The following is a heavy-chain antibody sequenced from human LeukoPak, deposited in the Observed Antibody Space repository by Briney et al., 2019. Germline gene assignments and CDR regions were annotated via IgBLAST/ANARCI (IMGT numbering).Heavy chain of an antibody. CDR1: GYTFTGYY. Sequence: ASVKVTCKASGYTFTGYYMHWVRQAPGQGPGWMRWINPNSGGTNYAQKFQGRVTMTRDTSISTAYMELSRLRSDDTAVYYCARSSRYDYVWGSYRYWGQGTLVTVSS. D-gene: IGHD3-16*02. CDR3: ARSSRYDYVWGSYRY. CDR2: INPNSGGT. J-gene: IGHJ4*02. V-gene: IGHV1-2*02.